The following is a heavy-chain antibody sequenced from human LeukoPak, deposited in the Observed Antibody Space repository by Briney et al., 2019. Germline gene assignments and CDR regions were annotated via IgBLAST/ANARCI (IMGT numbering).Heavy chain of an antibody. V-gene: IGHV4-4*07. D-gene: IGHD4-11*01. Sequence: PSETLSLTCTVSGGSISSYYWSWIRQPAGKGLEWIGRIYTSGSTNYNPSLKSRVTMSVDTSKNQFSLKLSSVTAADTAVYYCARDHYSNTEPLTAKYYYYYMDVWGKGTTVTVSS. CDR3: ARDHYSNTEPLTAKYYYYYMDV. CDR1: GGSISSYY. J-gene: IGHJ6*03. CDR2: IYTSGST.